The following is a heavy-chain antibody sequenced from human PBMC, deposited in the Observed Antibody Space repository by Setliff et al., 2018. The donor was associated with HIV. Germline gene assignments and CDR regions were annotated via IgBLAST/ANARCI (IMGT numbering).Heavy chain of an antibody. CDR1: GDTLPELS. J-gene: IGHJ5*02. D-gene: IGHD6-13*01. Sequence: ASVKVSCKVSGDTLPELSMHWVRQPPRKGLEWMGGFDPEDGKTINAQKFQGRVTMTEDTSTDTAYMELSSLGSEDTAVYFCATRVSSNWYTDWFDPWGQGTLVTVSS. CDR3: ATRVSSNWYTDWFDP. CDR2: FDPEDGKT. V-gene: IGHV1-24*01.